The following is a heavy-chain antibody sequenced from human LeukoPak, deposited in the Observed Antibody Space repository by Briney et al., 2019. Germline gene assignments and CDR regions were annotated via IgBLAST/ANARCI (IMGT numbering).Heavy chain of an antibody. CDR1: GFTFSTYP. Sequence: GGSLRLSCAASGFTFSTYPMNWVRQAPGKGLEWVSSISSSSSYIYYADSVKGRFTISRDNAKNTVYLQMNSLRTEDTAVYYCARGLPNYYGMDVWGQGTTVTVSS. V-gene: IGHV3-21*01. CDR2: ISSSSSYI. J-gene: IGHJ6*02. CDR3: ARGLPNYYGMDV.